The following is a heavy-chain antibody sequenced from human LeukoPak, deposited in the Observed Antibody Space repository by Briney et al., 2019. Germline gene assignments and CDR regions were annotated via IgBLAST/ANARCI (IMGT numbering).Heavy chain of an antibody. CDR1: GFTFSSYS. J-gene: IGHJ3*02. V-gene: IGHV3-21*01. Sequence: GGSLRLSCAASGFTFSSYSMNWVRQAPGKGLEWVSSISSSSSYICYADSVKGRFTISRDNAKNSLYLQMNSLRAEDTAVYYCARDFGREATGAFDIWGQGTMVTVSS. CDR3: ARDFGREATGAFDI. CDR2: ISSSSSYI. D-gene: IGHD3/OR15-3a*01.